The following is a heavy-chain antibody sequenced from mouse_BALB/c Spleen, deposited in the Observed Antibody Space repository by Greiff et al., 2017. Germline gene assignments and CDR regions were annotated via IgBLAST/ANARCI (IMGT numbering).Heavy chain of an antibody. CDR1: GFTFSSFG. CDR2: ISSGSSTI. Sequence: EVQRVESGGGLVQPGGSRKLSCAASGFTFSSFGMHWVRQAPEKGLEWVAYISSGSSTIYYADTVKGRFTISRDNPKNTLFLQMTSLRSEDTAMYYGARELRLPYWYFDVWGAGTTLTVSS. J-gene: IGHJ1*01. CDR3: ARELRLPYWYFDV. V-gene: IGHV5-17*02. D-gene: IGHD1-2*01.